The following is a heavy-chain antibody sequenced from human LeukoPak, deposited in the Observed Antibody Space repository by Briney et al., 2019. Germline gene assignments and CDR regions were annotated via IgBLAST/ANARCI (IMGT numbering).Heavy chain of an antibody. CDR3: ARKVQSWELLDY. CDR1: GFTFSSYW. Sequence: PGGSLRLSCAVSGFTFSSYWMSWVRQAPGKGLEWVANIKQDGSEKYYVDSVKGRFTISRDNAKNSLYLQMNGLRAEDTAVYYCARKVQSWELLDYWGQGTLVTVSS. CDR2: IKQDGSEK. D-gene: IGHD1-26*01. V-gene: IGHV3-7*01. J-gene: IGHJ4*02.